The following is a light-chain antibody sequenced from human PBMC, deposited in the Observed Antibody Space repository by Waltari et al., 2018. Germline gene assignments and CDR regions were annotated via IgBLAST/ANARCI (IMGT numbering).Light chain of an antibody. V-gene: IGKV1-NL1*01. CDR2: AAS. J-gene: IGKJ3*01. Sequence: DIQMTQSPSSLSASVGDRVTITCRASQGISNSLAWYQQKPGKAPKLLLYAASTLESGVPSRCSGSGSGTDYTLTISSLQPEDFATYYCQQYYSIPPVTFGPGTRVDFK. CDR1: QGISNS. CDR3: QQYYSIPPVT.